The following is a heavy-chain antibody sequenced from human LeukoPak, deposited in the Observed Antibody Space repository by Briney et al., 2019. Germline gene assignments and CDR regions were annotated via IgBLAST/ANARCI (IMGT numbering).Heavy chain of an antibody. Sequence: PGGSLRLSCAASGFTFSSYGMHWVRQAPGKGLEWVAVISYDGSNKYYADSVKGRFTTSRDNSKNTLYLQMNSLRAEDTAAYYCAKEEMTTRQLDYWGQGTLVTVSS. D-gene: IGHD5-24*01. J-gene: IGHJ4*02. V-gene: IGHV3-30*18. CDR1: GFTFSSYG. CDR2: ISYDGSNK. CDR3: AKEEMTTRQLDY.